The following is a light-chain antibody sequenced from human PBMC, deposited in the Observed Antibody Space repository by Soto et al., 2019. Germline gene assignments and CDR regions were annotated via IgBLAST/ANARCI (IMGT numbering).Light chain of an antibody. J-gene: IGKJ1*01. CDR3: QQYNSYSGT. V-gene: IGKV1-5*03. Sequence: DIQMTQSPSTLSASVGDRVTITCRASQSISSWLAWYQQKPGKAPKLLIYKASSLESGVPSRFSGGGSGTEFPLTTSSLQPDDFATDYCQQYNSYSGTFGKGTKVEIK. CDR2: KAS. CDR1: QSISSW.